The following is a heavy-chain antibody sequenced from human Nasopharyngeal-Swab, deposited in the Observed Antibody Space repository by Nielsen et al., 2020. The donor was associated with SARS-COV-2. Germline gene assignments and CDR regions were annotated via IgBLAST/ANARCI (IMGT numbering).Heavy chain of an antibody. CDR2: IYYSGST. CDR1: GGSISSSSYY. CDR3: ARHSSDYHSYYYYYMDV. V-gene: IGHV4-39*01. J-gene: IGHJ6*03. Sequence: ETLSLTCTVSGGSISSSSYYWGWNRQPPGKGLEWIGSIYYSGSTYYNPSLKSRVTISVDTSKNQFSLKLSSVTAADTAVYYCARHSSDYHSYYYYYMDVWGKGTTVTVSS. D-gene: IGHD3-16*01.